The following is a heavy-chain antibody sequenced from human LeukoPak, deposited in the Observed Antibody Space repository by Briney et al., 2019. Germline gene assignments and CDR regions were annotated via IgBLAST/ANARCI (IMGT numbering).Heavy chain of an antibody. D-gene: IGHD2-2*01. CDR3: AKDQEYQLLLTGPTPAGIFDN. J-gene: IGHJ4*02. Sequence: GGSLRLSCAGSGYTFSSYAMSWVRQAPGKGLEWVLAISGSGGSTYYADSVKGRFTISRDNSKNTLYLQMNSLRAEDTAVFYCAKDQEYQLLLTGPTPAGIFDNWGQGTLVTVSS. V-gene: IGHV3-23*01. CDR2: ISGSGGST. CDR1: GYTFSSYA.